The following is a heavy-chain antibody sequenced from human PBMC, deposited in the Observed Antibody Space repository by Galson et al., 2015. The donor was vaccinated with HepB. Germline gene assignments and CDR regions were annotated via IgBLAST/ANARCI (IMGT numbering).Heavy chain of an antibody. D-gene: IGHD3-10*01. CDR2: IRYDGSNK. CDR3: AKVSGYYYGSGIPVVPPSSVNWFDP. Sequence: SLRLSCAASGFTFSSYGMHWVRQAPGKGLEWVAFIRYDGSNKYYADSVKGRFTISRDNSENTLYLQMNSLRAEDTAVYYCAKVSGYYYGSGIPVVPPSSVNWFDPWGQGTLVTVSS. CDR1: GFTFSSYG. J-gene: IGHJ5*02. V-gene: IGHV3-30*02.